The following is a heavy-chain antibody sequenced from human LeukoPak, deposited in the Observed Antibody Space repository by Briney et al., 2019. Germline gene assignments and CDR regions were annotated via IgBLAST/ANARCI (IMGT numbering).Heavy chain of an antibody. CDR2: MNPNSGNT. Sequence: ASVKVSCKASGYTFTSYDINWVRQATGQGLEWMGWMNPNSGNTGYAQKFQGRVTMTRNTSISTAYMELSSLRSEDTAVYYCASQKGGYDYVWGSYRYEPFDYWGQGTLVTVSS. V-gene: IGHV1-8*01. J-gene: IGHJ4*02. D-gene: IGHD3-16*02. CDR1: GYTFTSYD. CDR3: ASQKGGYDYVWGSYRYEPFDY.